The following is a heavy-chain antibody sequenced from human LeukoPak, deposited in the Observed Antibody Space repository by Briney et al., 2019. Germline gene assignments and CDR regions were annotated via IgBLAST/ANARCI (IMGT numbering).Heavy chain of an antibody. CDR2: ISGSGGST. D-gene: IGHD4-23*01. J-gene: IGHJ4*02. CDR3: ANGRTVANFDY. Sequence: GGSLRLSCAASGFTFSSYAMSWVRQAPGKGLEWVSAISGSGGSTYYADSVKGRFTISRDNSKNTPYLQMDSLRAEDTAVYYGANGRTVANFDYWGQGTLVTVSS. CDR1: GFTFSSYA. V-gene: IGHV3-23*01.